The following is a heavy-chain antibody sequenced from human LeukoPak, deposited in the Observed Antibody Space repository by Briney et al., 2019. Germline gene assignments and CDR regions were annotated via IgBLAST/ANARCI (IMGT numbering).Heavy chain of an antibody. V-gene: IGHV3-23*01. J-gene: IGHJ3*02. D-gene: IGHD3-10*01. CDR1: GFTFSSYG. CDR3: AKDSSPRGSFDAFDI. Sequence: GGSLRLSCAASGFTFSSYGMSWVRQAPGKGLEWVSAISGSGGSTYYADSVKGRFTISRDNSKNTLYLQMNSLRAEDTAVYYCAKDSSPRGSFDAFDIWGQGTMVTVSS. CDR2: ISGSGGST.